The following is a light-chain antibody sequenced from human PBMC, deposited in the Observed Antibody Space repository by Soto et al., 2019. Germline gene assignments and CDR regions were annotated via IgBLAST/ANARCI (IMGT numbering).Light chain of an antibody. CDR1: QDLSRW. J-gene: IGKJ4*01. V-gene: IGKV1-12*01. Sequence: DIQMTQSPSSVSASVGDRVIITCRASQDLSRWVAWYQQKAGKAPQLLIYATSTLQSGVPSGFSGSGSGTEFTLTISSLQPEDFATDYCQQANSFPHTLGGGTRVEIK. CDR2: ATS. CDR3: QQANSFPHT.